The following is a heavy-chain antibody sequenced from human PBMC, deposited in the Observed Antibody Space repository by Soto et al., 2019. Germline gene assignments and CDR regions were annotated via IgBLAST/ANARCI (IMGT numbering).Heavy chain of an antibody. CDR1: GDSVSSNSAA. CDR3: ARVGTTSRSDYYYYYMDV. D-gene: IGHD1-7*01. V-gene: IGHV6-1*01. J-gene: IGHJ6*03. Sequence: KQSQTLSLTCAISGDSVSSNSAAWNWIRQSPSRGLEWLGRTYYRSKWYNDYAVSVKSRITINPDTSKNQFSLQLNSVTPEDTAVYYCARVGTTSRSDYYYYYMDVWGKGTTVTVSS. CDR2: TYYRSKWYN.